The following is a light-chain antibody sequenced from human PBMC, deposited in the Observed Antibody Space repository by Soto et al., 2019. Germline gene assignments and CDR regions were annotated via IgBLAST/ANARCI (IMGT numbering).Light chain of an antibody. CDR2: HAS. J-gene: IGKJ2*01. CDR3: QRYNGY. V-gene: IGKV1-5*01. CDR1: QSISSF. Sequence: IAMTQSPSTLSASVGDIVTITCRASQSISSFLAWYQQKPGKAPKLRSYHASTWESGVPSRLSGSGSGAEFTLKISSLQPDDFATYYCQRYNGYFDQGTKVDI.